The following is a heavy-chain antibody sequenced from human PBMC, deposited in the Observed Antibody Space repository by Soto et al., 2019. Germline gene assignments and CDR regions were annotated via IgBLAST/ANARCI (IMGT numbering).Heavy chain of an antibody. CDR1: GYTFTGYY. J-gene: IGHJ4*02. CDR2: INAGNGDT. Sequence: ASVKVSCKASGYTFTGYYMHWVRQAPGQGLEWMGWINAGNGDTEYSQRFQGRLTMTSDTSASTVYMELSGLTSGDTAVFYCARDCSGGPPGYFDHWGQGALVTVSS. V-gene: IGHV1-3*01. D-gene: IGHD2-15*01. CDR3: ARDCSGGPPGYFDH.